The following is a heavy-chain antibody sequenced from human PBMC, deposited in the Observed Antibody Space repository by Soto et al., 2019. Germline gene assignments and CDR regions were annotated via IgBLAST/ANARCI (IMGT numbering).Heavy chain of an antibody. CDR1: GVTFNNFW. Sequence: EVQLVESGGGLVQPGGSLRLSCAASGVTFNNFWMYWVRQTPEKGLVWVSGINSDGTTTIYADSVKGRFTISRDNAKNTLYLQMNSLTVEDTAIYYCVRDIRWGQGTLVTVSS. J-gene: IGHJ4*02. CDR3: VRDIR. V-gene: IGHV3-74*01. CDR2: INSDGTTT.